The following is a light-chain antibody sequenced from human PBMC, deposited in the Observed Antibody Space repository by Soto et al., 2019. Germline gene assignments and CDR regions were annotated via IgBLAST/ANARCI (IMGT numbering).Light chain of an antibody. V-gene: IGKV1-39*01. CDR3: QQSYSTPIT. CDR1: QNISTY. CDR2: AAS. J-gene: IGKJ5*01. Sequence: DIQMTQSPSSLSASVGDRVTITCRASQNISTYLNWYQQKPGKAPKLLIYAASSLQSGVPSRFSGSGSGTDFTLTISSLQPEDFATYYCQQSYSTPITFGQGTRLRL.